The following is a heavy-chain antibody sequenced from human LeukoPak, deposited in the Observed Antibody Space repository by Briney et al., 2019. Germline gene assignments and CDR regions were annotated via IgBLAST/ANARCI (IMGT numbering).Heavy chain of an antibody. J-gene: IGHJ4*01. CDR2: IRYDGSNK. V-gene: IGHV3-30*02. CDR3: ARDGTAAGLYLAL. CDR1: GFTFSSYG. Sequence: GGSLRLCCAASGFTFSSYGMHWVRQAPGKGLEWVTFIRYDGSNKYYADSVKGRFTISRDNTKNSLSLQLNGLRAEDTAVYYCARDGTAAGLYLALWGQGTLVTVSS. D-gene: IGHD6-13*01.